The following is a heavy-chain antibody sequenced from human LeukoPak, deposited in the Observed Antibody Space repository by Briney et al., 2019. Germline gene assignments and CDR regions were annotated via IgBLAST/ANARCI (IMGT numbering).Heavy chain of an antibody. CDR2: IIPIFGTA. J-gene: IGHJ6*04. CDR3: AREKVVVPAAPLHYPDRRYYYGMDV. CDR1: GSTFSSNT. Sequence: SVKLSCKASGSTFSSNTISRVRHAPGQGLEWKGGIIPIFGTANYAQKFQGRVTIPADESTSTAYMELSSLRSEDTAEYYCAREKVVVPAAPLHYPDRRYYYGMDVWRRGTTATVSS. D-gene: IGHD2-2*01. V-gene: IGHV1-69*01.